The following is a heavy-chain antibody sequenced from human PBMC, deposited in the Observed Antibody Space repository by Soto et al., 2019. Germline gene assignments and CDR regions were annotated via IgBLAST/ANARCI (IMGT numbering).Heavy chain of an antibody. V-gene: IGHV2-5*02. D-gene: IGHD3-10*01. J-gene: IGHJ4*02. CDR2: IYWDDDK. Sequence: SGPTLVNPTQTLTLTCTFSEFSLTTSGMGVGWLRQPPGKALEWLALIYWDDDKRYSPSLKTRLTIAKDTSKSQVVLTMTNIDPVDTATYYCAHARYASGTYKEIDFDYWGQGTLVTVSS. CDR1: EFSLTTSGMG. CDR3: AHARYASGTYKEIDFDY.